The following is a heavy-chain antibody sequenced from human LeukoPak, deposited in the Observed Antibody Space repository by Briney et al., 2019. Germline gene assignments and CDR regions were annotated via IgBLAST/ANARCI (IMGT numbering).Heavy chain of an antibody. V-gene: IGHV3-23*01. CDR1: GFTFSSYG. Sequence: GGTLRLSCAASGFTFSSYGMSWVRQAPGKGLEWVSAISGSGGSTYYADSVKGRFTISRDNAKNSLYLQMNSLRAEDTAVYYCARVGYYDSSGYYSHWYFDLWGRGTLVTVSS. CDR2: ISGSGGST. J-gene: IGHJ2*01. CDR3: ARVGYYDSSGYYSHWYFDL. D-gene: IGHD3-22*01.